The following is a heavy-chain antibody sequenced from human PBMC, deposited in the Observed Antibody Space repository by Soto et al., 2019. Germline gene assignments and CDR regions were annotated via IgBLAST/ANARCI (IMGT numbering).Heavy chain of an antibody. J-gene: IGHJ5*01. Sequence: PGGSLRLSCAASGFKFSNYAMSWVRQAPGKGLEWVSLISATGGGTYYADSVKGRFTISRDNSHNTLYLQVHSLTAEDTAVYYCAKDRRAGGNSALYFDFWGQGAQVTAPQ. CDR2: ISATGGGT. V-gene: IGHV3-23*01. D-gene: IGHD3-16*01. CDR1: GFKFSNYA. CDR3: AKDRRAGGNSALYFDF.